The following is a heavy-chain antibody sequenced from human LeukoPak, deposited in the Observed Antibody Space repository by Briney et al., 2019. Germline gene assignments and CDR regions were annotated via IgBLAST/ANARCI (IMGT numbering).Heavy chain of an antibody. CDR3: ARASYDSSGYYYNWFDP. V-gene: IGHV3-33*01. CDR2: IWYDGSNK. CDR1: GFTFSSYG. Sequence: GGSLRLSRAASGFTFSSYGMHWVRQAPGKGPEWVAVIWYDGSNKYYADSVRGRFTISRDNSKNTLYLQMNSLRAEDTAVYYCARASYDSSGYYYNWFDPWGQGTLVTVSS. D-gene: IGHD3-22*01. J-gene: IGHJ5*02.